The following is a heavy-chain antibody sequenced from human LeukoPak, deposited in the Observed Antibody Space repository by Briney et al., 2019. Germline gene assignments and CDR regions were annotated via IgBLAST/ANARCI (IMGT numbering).Heavy chain of an antibody. D-gene: IGHD3-22*01. CDR1: GFTFSSYG. Sequence: PGGSLRLSCAASGFTFSSYGMHWVRQAPGKGLEWVAVIWYDGSNKYYADSVKGRFTISRDNSKNTLYLQMNSLRAEDTAVYYCARGGYYDSSGYYYGTRPFDIWGQGTMVTVSS. J-gene: IGHJ3*02. CDR3: ARGGYYDSSGYYYGTRPFDI. CDR2: IWYDGSNK. V-gene: IGHV3-33*01.